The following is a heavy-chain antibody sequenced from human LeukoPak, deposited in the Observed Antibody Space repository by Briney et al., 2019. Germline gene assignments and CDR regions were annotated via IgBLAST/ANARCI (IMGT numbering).Heavy chain of an antibody. J-gene: IGHJ4*02. V-gene: IGHV1-2*02. D-gene: IGHD2-2*01. CDR3: ASAIVVVPAALC. CDR2: INPNSGGT. CDR1: GYTFTGYY. Sequence: GASVKVSCMASGYTFTGYYMHWVRQAPGQGLVWMGWINPNSGGTNYAQKFQGRVTMTRDTSISTAYMELSRLRSDDTAVYYCASAIVVVPAALCWGQGTLVTVSS.